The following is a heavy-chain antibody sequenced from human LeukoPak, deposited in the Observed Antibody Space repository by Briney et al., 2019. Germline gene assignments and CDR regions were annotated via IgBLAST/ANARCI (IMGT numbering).Heavy chain of an antibody. CDR1: GFTFSSYE. V-gene: IGHV3-48*03. J-gene: IGHJ6*04. CDR2: ISSSGSTI. D-gene: IGHD3-9*01. Sequence: GGSLRLSCAASGFTFSSYEMNWVRQAPGKGLEWVSYISSSGSTIYYADSVKGRFTISRDNSKNTLYLQMNSLRAEDTAVYYCARGKYDILTGSDPHGMDVWGKGTTVTVSS. CDR3: ARGKYDILTGSDPHGMDV.